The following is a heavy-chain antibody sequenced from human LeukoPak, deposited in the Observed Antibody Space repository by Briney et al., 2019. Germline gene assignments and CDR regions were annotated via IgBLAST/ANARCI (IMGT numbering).Heavy chain of an antibody. V-gene: IGHV3-23*01. J-gene: IGHJ4*02. CDR1: GFTFSSYA. CDR2: ISGSGGST. D-gene: IGHD1-26*01. Sequence: PGGSLRLSCAASGFTFSSYAMSWVRQAPGKGLEWVSAISGSGGSTYYADSVKGRFAISRDNSKNTLYLQMNSLRAEDTAVYYCAKDVVGAINYFDYWGQGTLVTVSS. CDR3: AKDVVGAINYFDY.